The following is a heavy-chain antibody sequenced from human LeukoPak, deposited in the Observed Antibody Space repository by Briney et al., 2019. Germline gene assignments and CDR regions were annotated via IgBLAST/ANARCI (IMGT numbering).Heavy chain of an antibody. V-gene: IGHV4-59*01. D-gene: IGHD3-22*01. J-gene: IGHJ4*02. CDR3: ARAPYDSSGSLEY. Sequence: PSETLSLTCTVSGGSISSYYWSWIRQPPGKGLEWIGYIYYSGSTNYNPSLKSRVTISVDTSKKQFSLKLSSVTAADTAVFYCARAPYDSSGSLEYWGQGTLVTVSS. CDR1: GGSISSYY. CDR2: IYYSGST.